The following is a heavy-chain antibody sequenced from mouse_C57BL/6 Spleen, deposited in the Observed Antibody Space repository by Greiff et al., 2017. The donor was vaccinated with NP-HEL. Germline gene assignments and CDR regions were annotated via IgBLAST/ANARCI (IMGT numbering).Heavy chain of an antibody. V-gene: IGHV5-17*01. CDR3: ATYYSNYWVAY. D-gene: IGHD2-5*01. J-gene: IGHJ3*01. Sequence: EVQLVESGGGLVKPGGSLKLSCAASGFTFSDYGMHWVRQAPEKGLEWVAYISSGSSTIYYADTVKGRFTISRDNAKNTLFLQMTRLRAEDTAMYYCATYYSNYWVAYWGQGTLVTVSA. CDR2: ISSGSSTI. CDR1: GFTFSDYG.